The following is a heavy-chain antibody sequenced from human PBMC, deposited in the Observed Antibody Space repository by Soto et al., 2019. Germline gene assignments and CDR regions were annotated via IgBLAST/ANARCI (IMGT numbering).Heavy chain of an antibody. V-gene: IGHV1-46*01. CDR3: ARDRSTLDAFDI. CDR1: GYTFTSYY. Sequence: ASVKVSCKASGYTFTSYYMHWVRQAPGQGLEWMGMINPSGGSTSYAQKFQGRVTMARDTSTSTVYMELSSLRSEDTAMYYCARDRSTLDAFDICGQGTTVTVSS. CDR2: INPSGGST. J-gene: IGHJ3*02. D-gene: IGHD2-2*01.